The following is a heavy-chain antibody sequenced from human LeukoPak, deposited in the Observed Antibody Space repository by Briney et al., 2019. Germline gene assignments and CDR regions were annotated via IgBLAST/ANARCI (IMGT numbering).Heavy chain of an antibody. D-gene: IGHD6-19*01. CDR3: ARVRGSSGWYFDY. CDR2: IYYSGST. J-gene: IGHJ4*02. CDR1: GFTFSSYW. V-gene: IGHV4-59*01. Sequence: GSLRLSCAASGFTFSSYWMSWIRQPPGKGLEWIGYIYYSGSTNYNPSLKSRVTISVDTSKNQFSLKLSSVTAADTAVYYCARVRGSSGWYFDYWGQGTLVTVSS.